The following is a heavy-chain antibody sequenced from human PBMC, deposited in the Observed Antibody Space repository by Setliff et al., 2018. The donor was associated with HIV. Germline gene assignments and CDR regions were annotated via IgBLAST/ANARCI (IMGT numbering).Heavy chain of an antibody. CDR1: GFTFSRYT. V-gene: IGHV3-21*01. Sequence: GGSLRLSCAASGFTFSRYTMNWVRQAPGMGLEWVSSISFGGSDTHYTDSVKGRFSISRDNAKNSLYLQMNSLRAEDTAVYYCARSEDKRISVIRVGRGAMDVWGQGTTVTVSS. J-gene: IGHJ6*02. CDR2: ISFGGSDT. D-gene: IGHD3-3*02. CDR3: ARSEDKRISVIRVGRGAMDV.